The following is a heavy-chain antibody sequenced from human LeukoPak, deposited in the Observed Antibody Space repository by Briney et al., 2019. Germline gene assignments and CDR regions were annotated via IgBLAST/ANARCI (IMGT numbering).Heavy chain of an antibody. D-gene: IGHD6-13*01. V-gene: IGHV3-7*01. CDR3: ARDGTAAGLYFDL. CDR2: TRQDGSEK. CDR1: GFTFTDYW. Sequence: GGSLRLSCEVSGFTFTDYWMNWVRQAPGKGPEWVASTRQDGSEKTYVDSVKGRFAISRDNTKNSLSLQLNGLRAEDTAVYYCARDGTAAGLYFDLWGQGTLVTVSS. J-gene: IGHJ4*01.